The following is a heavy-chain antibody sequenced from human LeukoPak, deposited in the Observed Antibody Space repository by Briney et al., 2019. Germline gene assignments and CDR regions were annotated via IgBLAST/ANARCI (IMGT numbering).Heavy chain of an antibody. CDR1: GGSISSYY. CDR2: IYTSGST. V-gene: IGHV4-4*07. J-gene: IGHJ5*02. CDR3: AREYCSSTSCYWVNWFDP. D-gene: IGHD2-2*01. Sequence: PSETLSLTCTVSGGSISSYYWSWIRQPAGTGLEWIGRIYTSGSTNYNPSLKSRVTMSVDTSKNQFSLKLSSVTAADTAVYYCAREYCSSTSCYWVNWFDPWGQGTLVTVSS.